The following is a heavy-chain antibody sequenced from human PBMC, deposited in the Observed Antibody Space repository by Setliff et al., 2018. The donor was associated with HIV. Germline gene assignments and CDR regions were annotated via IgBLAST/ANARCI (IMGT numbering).Heavy chain of an antibody. Sequence: PSETLSLTCSVSGSTISSSNYYWGWIRQPPGKGLEWIGSIHYTGGTYYNPSFKSRVSFSLDTSKNQFSLRLGSVTAADTAVYYCARQFQYYYMDVWGKGTPVTVSS. J-gene: IGHJ6*03. CDR1: GSTISSSNYY. CDR2: IHYTGGT. V-gene: IGHV4-39*01. CDR3: ARQFQYYYMDV.